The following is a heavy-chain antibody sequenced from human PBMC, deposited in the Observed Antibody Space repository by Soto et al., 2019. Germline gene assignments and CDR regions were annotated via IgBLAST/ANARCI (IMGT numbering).Heavy chain of an antibody. CDR3: GNDLPPVDY. D-gene: IGHD3-3*01. V-gene: IGHV1-18*01. CDR1: GYTFSSYH. CDR2: ISAYNGNT. J-gene: IGHJ4*02. Sequence: QIQLVQSGAEVKKPGASVKVSCKASGYTFSSYHISWVRQAPGQGLEWMGWISAYNGNTNYAQNLQGRVTMTTDPTTSTAYVERSRLRADDAAVYYCGNDLPPVDYWGQGTLVTVSS.